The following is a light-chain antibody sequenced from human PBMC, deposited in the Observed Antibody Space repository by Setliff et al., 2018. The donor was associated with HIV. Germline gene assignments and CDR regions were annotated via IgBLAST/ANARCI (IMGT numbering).Light chain of an antibody. CDR1: NSDVGGYNY. Sequence: LTQPASVSGSPGQSITISCTGTNSDVGGYNYVSWYQQYPGKAPKLMIYEVSNRPSGVSNRFSGSKSGSTASLTISGLQAEDEAEYYCSSYRSNNPYAFGTGTKVTVL. CDR3: SSYRSNNPYA. J-gene: IGLJ1*01. V-gene: IGLV2-14*01. CDR2: EVS.